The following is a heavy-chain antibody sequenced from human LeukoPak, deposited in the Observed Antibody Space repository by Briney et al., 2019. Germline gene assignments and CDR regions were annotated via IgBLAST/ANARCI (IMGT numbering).Heavy chain of an antibody. CDR3: ARVGYSISLYFDY. D-gene: IGHD4-11*01. V-gene: IGHV4-59*01. CDR1: GXSISSYY. Sequence: SETLTLTCTVSGXSISSYYGSWIRQPPGKGLEWIGYIYYSGSTNYNPSLKSRVTISVDTSRNQFSLKLSSVTAADTAGYYCARVGYSISLYFDYWGQGTLVTVSS. CDR2: IYYSGST. J-gene: IGHJ4*02.